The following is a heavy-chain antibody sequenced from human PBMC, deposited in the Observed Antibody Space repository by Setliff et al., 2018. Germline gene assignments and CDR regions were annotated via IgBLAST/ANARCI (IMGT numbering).Heavy chain of an antibody. D-gene: IGHD2-21*02. CDR3: ATDDPCGDYVGAFDP. CDR2: ISGSGGSI. J-gene: IGHJ5*02. Sequence: GGSLRLSCVASGLTFSKNDMTWVRQAPGKGLEWVSAISGSGGSIYYAASVKGRFTISRDNSRNTVYLQMNSLRAEDTGVYHCATDDPCGDYVGAFDPWGQGILVTVSS. CDR1: GLTFSKND. V-gene: IGHV3-23*01.